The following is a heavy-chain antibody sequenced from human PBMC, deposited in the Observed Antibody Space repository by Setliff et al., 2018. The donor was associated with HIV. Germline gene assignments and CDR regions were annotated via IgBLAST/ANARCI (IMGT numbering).Heavy chain of an antibody. CDR2: ISASGTT. J-gene: IGHJ4*02. CDR1: GFTFSSYG. CDR3: TRGGTYYDY. D-gene: IGHD1-26*01. Sequence: GESLKISCAASGFTFSSYGMSWVRQSPGKGLEWVSTISASGTTYYADSVKGRFTISKDTSQNTLYLQMNSLRAEDTAVYYCTRGGTYYDYWGQGTLVTVSS. V-gene: IGHV3-23*01.